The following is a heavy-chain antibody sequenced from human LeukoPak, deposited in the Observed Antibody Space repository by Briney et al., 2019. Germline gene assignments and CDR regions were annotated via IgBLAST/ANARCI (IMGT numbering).Heavy chain of an antibody. V-gene: IGHV1-18*01. CDR2: ISPYNGDT. Sequence: ASVKVSCKTSHYTFTNYGISWVRQAPGQGLEWLGWISPYNGDTRYAQKLQGRFSMTTDTSTSTAYMELRSLRSDDTALYYCARLILGVTSTGFDYWGQGTLVTVSS. CDR3: ARLILGVTSTGFDY. J-gene: IGHJ4*02. D-gene: IGHD1-1*01. CDR1: HYTFTNYG.